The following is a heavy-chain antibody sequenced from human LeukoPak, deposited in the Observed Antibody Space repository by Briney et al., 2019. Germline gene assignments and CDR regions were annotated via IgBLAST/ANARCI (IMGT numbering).Heavy chain of an antibody. CDR3: AREVGDSDSDNWFDP. CDR1: GTSISPYY. V-gene: IGHV4-59*01. Sequence: SETLSLTCAVSGTSISPYYWSWIRQPPGKGLEWIGYIYYSGSTNYNPSLKSRVTISIDTSESQVFLILRSVTAADTAVYYCAREVGDSDSDNWFDPWGQGTLVTVSS. J-gene: IGHJ5*02. D-gene: IGHD2-21*02. CDR2: IYYSGST.